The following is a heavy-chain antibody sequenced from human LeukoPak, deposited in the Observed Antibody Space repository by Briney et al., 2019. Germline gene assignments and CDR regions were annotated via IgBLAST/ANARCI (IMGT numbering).Heavy chain of an antibody. J-gene: IGHJ5*02. CDR1: GGSVSSRLNK. CDR3: ATEAECSGGSCYSYGWFDP. D-gene: IGHD2-15*01. CDR2: ISYSGSA. Sequence: SETLSLTCSVSGGSVSSRLNKWSWIRQPPGKGLEWIGEISYSGSASYNPSLRSRVTISIDTSTNQFSLTLDSVTAADTAVYYCATEAECSGGSCYSYGWFDPWGQGTQVIVSS. V-gene: IGHV4-61*01.